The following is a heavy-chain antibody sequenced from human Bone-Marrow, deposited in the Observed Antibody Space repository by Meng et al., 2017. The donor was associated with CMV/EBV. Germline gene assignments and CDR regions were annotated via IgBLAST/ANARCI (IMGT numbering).Heavy chain of an antibody. J-gene: IGHJ4*02. Sequence: GESLKISCAASGFTFSSYWMSWVRQAPGKGLEWVAVISYDGSNKYYADSVKGRFTISRDNSKNTLYLQMNSLRAEDTAVYYCARDRPPNRNIVVVPAAINYWGQGTLVTVSS. CDR1: GFTFSSYW. D-gene: IGHD2-2*02. CDR2: ISYDGSNK. V-gene: IGHV3-30-3*01. CDR3: ARDRPPNRNIVVVPAAINY.